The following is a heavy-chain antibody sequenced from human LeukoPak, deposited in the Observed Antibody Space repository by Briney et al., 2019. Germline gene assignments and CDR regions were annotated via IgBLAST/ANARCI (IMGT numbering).Heavy chain of an antibody. Sequence: SETLSLTCTVSGGSISSTSYYWGWIRQPPWKGLDWIGSIYYTGSMYYNPSLKSRVTISVDTSKNQFSLKLSPVTAADTAVYYCARQQSNWASGPGMDVWGQGTTVTVSS. CDR2: IYYTGSM. CDR3: ARQQSNWASGPGMDV. V-gene: IGHV4-39*01. J-gene: IGHJ6*02. D-gene: IGHD7-27*01. CDR1: GGSISSTSYY.